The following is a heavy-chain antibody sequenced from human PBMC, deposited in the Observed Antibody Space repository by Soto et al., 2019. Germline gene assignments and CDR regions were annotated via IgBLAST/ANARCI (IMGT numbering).Heavy chain of an antibody. Sequence: HPETLSLTCAVSGCSISSGGYSWSWIRQPPGKGLEWIGYMYHSGSTYYNPSLKSRVTISIGALNQFFVELNSVTAADTAVYYCARARADFDSGTYEGGYYYFDNWGPGTLVTVSS. CDR1: GCSISSGGYS. CDR3: ARARADFDSGTYEGGYYYFDN. D-gene: IGHD3-10*01. V-gene: IGHV4-30-2*01. J-gene: IGHJ4*02. CDR2: MYHSGST.